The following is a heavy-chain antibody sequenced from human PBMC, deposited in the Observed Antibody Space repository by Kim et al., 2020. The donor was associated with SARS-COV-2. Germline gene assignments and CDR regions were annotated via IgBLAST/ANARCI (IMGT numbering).Heavy chain of an antibody. CDR2: INPNSGVT. CDR3: TRDRYDFWGGYSGGCFDP. D-gene: IGHD3-3*01. V-gene: IGHV1-2*02. Sequence: ASVKVSCKASRYTFTGYYMHWVRQAPGQGLEWMGWINPNSGVTNYAQKFQGRVTMTRDTSISTAYMELSRLRSDDTAVYYCTRDRYDFWGGYSGGCFDPWGQGTLVTVSS. J-gene: IGHJ5*02. CDR1: RYTFTGYY.